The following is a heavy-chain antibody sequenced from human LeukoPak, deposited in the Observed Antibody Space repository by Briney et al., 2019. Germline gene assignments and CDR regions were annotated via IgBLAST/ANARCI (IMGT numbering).Heavy chain of an antibody. Sequence: GGSLRLSCAASGFTFSSYAMTWVRQAPGKGLERVSAVSGSGDITYYADSVQGRFSISRDNSKNTLYVQMNSLSPEDTAIYYCAKGPVVQIATYFFDFWGPGTLVIVSS. CDR2: VSGSGDIT. J-gene: IGHJ4*02. D-gene: IGHD2-2*01. CDR3: AKGPVVQIATYFFDF. V-gene: IGHV3-23*01. CDR1: GFTFSSYA.